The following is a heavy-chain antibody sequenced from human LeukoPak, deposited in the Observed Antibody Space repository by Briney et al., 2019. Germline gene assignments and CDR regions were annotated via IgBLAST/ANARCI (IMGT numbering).Heavy chain of an antibody. CDR2: INTNTGNP. D-gene: IGHD2-2*02. Sequence: ASVKVSCKASGGTFSSYAISWVRQAPGQGLEWLGWINTNTGNPTYGQGFTGRFVFSMDTSVSTAYLQISSLKAEDTAVYYCATRYIGSHYYYMDVWGKGTTVIVSS. J-gene: IGHJ6*03. CDR1: GGTFSSYA. CDR3: ATRYIGSHYYYMDV. V-gene: IGHV7-4-1*02.